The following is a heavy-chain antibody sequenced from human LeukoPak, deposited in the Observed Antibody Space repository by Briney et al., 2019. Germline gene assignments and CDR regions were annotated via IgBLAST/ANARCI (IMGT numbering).Heavy chain of an antibody. CDR1: GGSFSGYY. V-gene: IGHV4-34*01. Sequence: PSETLSLTCAVYGGSFSGYYWSWIRQPPGKGLEWIGEINHSGSTNYNPSLKSRVTISVDTSKNQFSLKLSSVTAADTAVYYCARAIGGYYFDYWGQGTLVTVSS. J-gene: IGHJ4*02. CDR2: INHSGST. D-gene: IGHD3-10*01. CDR3: ARAIGGYYFDY.